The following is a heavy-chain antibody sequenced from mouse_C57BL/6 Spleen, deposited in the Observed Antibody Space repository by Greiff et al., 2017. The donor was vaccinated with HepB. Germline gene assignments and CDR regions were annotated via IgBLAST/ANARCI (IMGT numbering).Heavy chain of an antibody. Sequence: EVKLMESGGGLVQSGRSLRLSCATSGFTFSDFYMEWVRQAPGKGLEWIAASRNKANDYTTEYSASVKGRFIVSRDTSQSILYLQMNALRAEDTAIYYCARDLYGGGYFDYWGQGTTLTVSS. CDR3: ARDLYGGGYFDY. CDR1: GFTFSDFY. V-gene: IGHV7-1*01. D-gene: IGHD1-1*02. J-gene: IGHJ2*01. CDR2: SRNKANDYTT.